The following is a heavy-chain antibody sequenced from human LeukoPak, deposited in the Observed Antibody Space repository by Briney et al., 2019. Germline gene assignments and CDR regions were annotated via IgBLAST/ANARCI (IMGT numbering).Heavy chain of an antibody. CDR2: ISGCGGST. J-gene: IGHJ3*02. CDR1: GFTFSSYA. V-gene: IGHV3-23*01. Sequence: PGGSLRLSCAASGFTFSSYAMSWVRQAPGKGLEWVSAISGCGGSTYYADSVKGRFTISRDNSKNTLYLQMNSLRAEDTAVYYCLNDGWIDAFVIWGQGTMVTVSS. CDR3: LNDGWIDAFVI. D-gene: IGHD6-19*01.